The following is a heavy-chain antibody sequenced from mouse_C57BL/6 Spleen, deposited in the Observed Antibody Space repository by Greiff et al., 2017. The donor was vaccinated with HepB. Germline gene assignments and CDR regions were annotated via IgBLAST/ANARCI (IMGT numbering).Heavy chain of an antibody. CDR1: GYTFTDYY. V-gene: IGHV1-26*01. D-gene: IGHD1-1*01. Sequence: EVQLQQSGPELVKPGASVKISCKASGYTFTDYYMNWVKQSNGKSLEWIGDINPNNGGTSYNQKFKGKATLTVDKSSSTAYMELRSLTSEDSAVYYCARNYYRGMDYWGQGTSVTVSS. CDR2: INPNNGGT. CDR3: ARNYYRGMDY. J-gene: IGHJ4*01.